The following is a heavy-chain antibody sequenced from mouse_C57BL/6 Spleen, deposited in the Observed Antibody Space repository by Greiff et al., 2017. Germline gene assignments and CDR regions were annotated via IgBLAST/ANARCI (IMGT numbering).Heavy chain of an antibody. CDR1: GYTFTSYT. CDR3: ARKDYGSSPGYFDV. J-gene: IGHJ1*03. CDR2: INPSSGYT. V-gene: IGHV1-4*01. Sequence: QVQLQQSGAELARPGASVKMSCKASGYTFTSYTMHWVKQRPGQGLECIGYINPSSGYTKYNQKFKDKATLTADKSSSTAYMQLSSLTSEDSAVYYCARKDYGSSPGYFDVWGTGTTVTVSS. D-gene: IGHD1-1*01.